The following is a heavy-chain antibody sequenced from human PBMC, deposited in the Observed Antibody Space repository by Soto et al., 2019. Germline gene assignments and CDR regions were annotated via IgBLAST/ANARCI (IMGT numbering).Heavy chain of an antibody. V-gene: IGHV3-21*01. D-gene: IGHD3-22*01. Sequence: GGSLRLSCAASGFTFSSYSMNWVRQAPGKGLEWVSSISSSSSYIYYVDSVKGRFTISRDNAKNSLYLQMNSLRAEDTAVYYCARVFISGYYLYYYYGMDVWGQGTTVTVSS. CDR2: ISSSSSYI. CDR1: GFTFSSYS. J-gene: IGHJ6*02. CDR3: ARVFISGYYLYYYYGMDV.